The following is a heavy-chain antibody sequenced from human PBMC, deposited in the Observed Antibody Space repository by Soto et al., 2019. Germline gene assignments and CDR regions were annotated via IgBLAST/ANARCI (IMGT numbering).Heavy chain of an antibody. V-gene: IGHV5-10-1*03. CDR2: IDPSDSYT. CDR1: GYSFTSYW. CDR3: ARTSGYSSSSSDY. J-gene: IGHJ4*02. Sequence: EVQLVQSGAEVKKPGESLGISCKGSGYSFTSYWISWVRQMPGKGLEWMRSIDPSDSYTNYSPSFQCHVTISADKSISTAYLQWSSLKASDTAMYYCARTSGYSSSSSDYWGQGNLVTVSS. D-gene: IGHD6-6*01.